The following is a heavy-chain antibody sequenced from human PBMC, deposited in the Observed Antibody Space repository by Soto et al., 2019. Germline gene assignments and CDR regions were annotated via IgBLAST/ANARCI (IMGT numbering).Heavy chain of an antibody. V-gene: IGHV4-61*08. CDR1: GGSISSGGYS. J-gene: IGHJ4*02. Sequence: PSETLSLTCAVSGGSISSGGYSWSWIRQPPGKGLERIGYIYYSGSTNYNPSLKSRVTISVDTSKNQFSLKLSSVTAADTAVYYCARGGIAAAAPPDYWGQGTLVTVSS. D-gene: IGHD6-13*01. CDR2: IYYSGST. CDR3: ARGGIAAAAPPDY.